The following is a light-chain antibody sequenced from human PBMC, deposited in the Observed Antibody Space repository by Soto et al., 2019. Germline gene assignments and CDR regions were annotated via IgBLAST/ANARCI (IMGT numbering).Light chain of an antibody. J-gene: IGKJ1*01. Sequence: EIVLTQSPGTLSLSPGERATLYCRASQTITNSYLAWYQQKPGQAPRLLIYAASTRATGIPDRFSGSGSGTDFTLTISRLEPEDFAVYYCQQYGSSPRTFGQGTKVEIK. CDR1: QTITNSY. CDR2: AAS. V-gene: IGKV3-20*01. CDR3: QQYGSSPRT.